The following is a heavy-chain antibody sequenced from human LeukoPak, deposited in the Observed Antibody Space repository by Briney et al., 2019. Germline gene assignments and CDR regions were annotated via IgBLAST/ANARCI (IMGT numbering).Heavy chain of an antibody. D-gene: IGHD2-15*01. CDR1: GGSFSGYY. J-gene: IGHJ5*02. CDR2: INHSGST. V-gene: IGHV4-34*01. Sequence: SETLSLTCAVYGGSFSGYYWSWIRQPPGKGLEWIGEINHSGSTNYNPSLKSRVTISVDTSKNQISLKLSSVTAADTAVYYCARKDIVVVVATTSTSFDPWGQGTLVTVSS. CDR3: ARKDIVVVVATTSTSFDP.